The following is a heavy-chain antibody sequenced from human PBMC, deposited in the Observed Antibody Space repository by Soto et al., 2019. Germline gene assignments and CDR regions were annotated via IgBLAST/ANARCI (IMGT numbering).Heavy chain of an antibody. CDR1: GDSISNLDYF. D-gene: IGHD7-27*01. CDR3: ARGRYCLTGRCFPNWFDS. J-gene: IGHJ5*01. Sequence: SETLSLTCSVSGDSISNLDYFWAWIRQPPGQALEYIGYIYKSATTYYNPSFESRVAISVDMSKSQFSLNVTSVTAADTAVYFCARGRYCLTGRCFPNWFDSWGQGALVTVSS. V-gene: IGHV4-30-4*01. CDR2: IYKSATT.